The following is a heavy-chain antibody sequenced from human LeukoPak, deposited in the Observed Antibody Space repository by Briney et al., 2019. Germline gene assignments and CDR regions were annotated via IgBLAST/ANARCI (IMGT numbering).Heavy chain of an antibody. CDR3: ARATLDAFDI. CDR1: GGSFSGYY. J-gene: IGHJ3*02. CDR2: INHSGST. V-gene: IGHV4-34*01. Sequence: SETLSLTCAVYGGSFSGYYWSWIRQPPGKGLEWIGEINHSGSTNYNPSLKSRVTISVDTSKNQISLKLSSVTAADTTVYYCARATLDAFDIWGQGTMVTVSS.